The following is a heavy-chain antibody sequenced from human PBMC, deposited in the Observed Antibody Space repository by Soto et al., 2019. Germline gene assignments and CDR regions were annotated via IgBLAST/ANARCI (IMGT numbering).Heavy chain of an antibody. CDR2: IYSGGST. J-gene: IGHJ3*02. CDR3: ASGFGDDAFDI. D-gene: IGHD3-10*01. Sequence: AGGSLRLSCAASGFTVSSNYMSWVRQAPGKGLEWVSVIYSGGSTYYADSVKGRFTISRDNSKNTLYLQMNSLRAEDTAVYYCASGFGDDAFDIWCQGTMVTFSS. CDR1: GFTVSSNY. V-gene: IGHV3-66*01.